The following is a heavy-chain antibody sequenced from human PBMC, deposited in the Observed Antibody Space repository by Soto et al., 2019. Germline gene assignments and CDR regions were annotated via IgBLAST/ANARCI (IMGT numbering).Heavy chain of an antibody. CDR2: FDPEDGET. V-gene: IGHV1-24*01. J-gene: IGHJ4*02. CDR1: GYTLTELS. Sequence: QVQMVQSGAEVKKPGASVKVSCKVSGYTLTELSMHWVRQAPGKGRDWMGGFDPEDGETIYAQKFQGRVTMTEDTSTDTAYMELSSLRSEDTAVYYCATDTVGYCSGGSCSFDYWGQGTLVTVSS. CDR3: ATDTVGYCSGGSCSFDY. D-gene: IGHD2-15*01.